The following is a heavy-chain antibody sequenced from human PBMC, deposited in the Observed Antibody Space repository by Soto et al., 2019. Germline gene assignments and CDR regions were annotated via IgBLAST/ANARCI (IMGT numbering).Heavy chain of an antibody. CDR3: ASNRELLRYFDY. V-gene: IGHV1-69*01. Sequence: QVQLEQSGAEVKKPGSSVKVSCTASGGTFSSYAISWVRQAPGQGLEWMGGIIPIFGTANYAQKIQGRVTITADESTSTAYMELSSLRSEDTAVYYCASNRELLRYFDYWGQGTLVTVSS. J-gene: IGHJ4*02. CDR2: IIPIFGTA. CDR1: GGTFSSYA. D-gene: IGHD1-26*01.